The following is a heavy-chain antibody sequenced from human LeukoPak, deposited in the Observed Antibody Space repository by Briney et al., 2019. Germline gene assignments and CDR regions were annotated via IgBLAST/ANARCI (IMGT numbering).Heavy chain of an antibody. CDR1: GGSINNYY. CDR2: IYYSGTT. J-gene: IGHJ4*02. CDR3: ARGRDLFIAVAGIPDY. D-gene: IGHD6-19*01. Sequence: SETLSLTCTVSGGSINNYYWSWIRQPPGKGLEWIGYIYYSGTTNYNPSLKSRVSISVDTSKNQFSLKVSSVTAADTAVYYCARGRDLFIAVAGIPDYWGQGTLVTVSS. V-gene: IGHV4-59*01.